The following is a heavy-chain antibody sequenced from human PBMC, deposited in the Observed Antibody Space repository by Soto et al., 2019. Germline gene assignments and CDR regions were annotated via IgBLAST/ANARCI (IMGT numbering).Heavy chain of an antibody. CDR2: ISPYTGNT. CDR3: VMVDNYVTPTPQDV. Sequence: QVQLVQSGDEVKKPGALVKVSCKASGXXFVNYGIAWVRQAPRQGLEWMGWISPYTGNTHSASKVQGRLTMTTDTSTSTAYMDLGSLTSDDTAVYYCVMVDNYVTPTPQDVWGQGTTVTVSS. CDR1: GXXFVNYG. D-gene: IGHD3-16*01. V-gene: IGHV1-18*01. J-gene: IGHJ6*02.